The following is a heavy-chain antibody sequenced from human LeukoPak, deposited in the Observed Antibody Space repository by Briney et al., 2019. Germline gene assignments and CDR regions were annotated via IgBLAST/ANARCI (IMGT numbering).Heavy chain of an antibody. D-gene: IGHD2-15*01. J-gene: IGHJ4*02. CDR3: ARRYCSGGTCYGGELDY. Sequence: GESLKISCKGSGYSFTNYWIGWVRQMPGKGLEWMGIIYPGDSDTKYSLSFQGQVTISADKSISTAYLQWSSLKASDTAMYYCARRYCSGGTCYGGELDYWGQGTLVTVSS. CDR1: GYSFTNYW. V-gene: IGHV5-51*01. CDR2: IYPGDSDT.